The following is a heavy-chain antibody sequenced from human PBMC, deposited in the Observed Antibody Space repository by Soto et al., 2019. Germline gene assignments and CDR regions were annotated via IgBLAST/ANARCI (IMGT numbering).Heavy chain of an antibody. CDR3: ARHNYDSSGTAVDV. Sequence: QVQLQESGPGLVKPSQTLSLTCTVSGGSISSGGYYWSWNRQHPGKGLEWIGYIYYSGSTYYNPSLKSRVTIXVXTXKNQFSLKLSSVTAADTAVYYCARHNYDSSGTAVDVWGQGTTVTVSS. V-gene: IGHV4-31*03. CDR2: IYYSGST. CDR1: GGSISSGGYY. D-gene: IGHD3-22*01. J-gene: IGHJ6*02.